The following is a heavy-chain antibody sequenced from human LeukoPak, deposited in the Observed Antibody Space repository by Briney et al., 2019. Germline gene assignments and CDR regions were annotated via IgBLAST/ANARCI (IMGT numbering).Heavy chain of an antibody. CDR1: GFTFSSYG. CDR3: AKDREISSGYHYFDY. J-gene: IGHJ4*02. CDR2: IRYDGSNK. V-gene: IGHV3-30*02. D-gene: IGHD3-22*01. Sequence: GGSLRLSCAASGFTFSSYGMHWVRQAPGKGLEWVAFIRYDGSNKYYADSVKGRFTISRDNSKNTLYLQMNSLRTEDTAVYYCAKDREISSGYHYFDYWGQGTRVTVSS.